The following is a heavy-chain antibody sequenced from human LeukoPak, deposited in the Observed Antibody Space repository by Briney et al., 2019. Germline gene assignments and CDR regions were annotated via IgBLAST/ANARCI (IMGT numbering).Heavy chain of an antibody. Sequence: GGSLRLSCAASGFTFSSYGMHWVRQAPGKGLEWVAVIWYDGSNKYYADSVKGRFTISRDNSKNTLYLQMNSLRAEDTAVYYCARNEDNYYYYGMDAWGQGTTVTVSS. CDR2: IWYDGSNK. CDR3: ARNEDNYYYYGMDA. V-gene: IGHV3-33*01. D-gene: IGHD1-1*01. CDR1: GFTFSSYG. J-gene: IGHJ6*02.